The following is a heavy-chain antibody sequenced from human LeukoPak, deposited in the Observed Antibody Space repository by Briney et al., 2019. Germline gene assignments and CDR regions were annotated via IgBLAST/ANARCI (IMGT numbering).Heavy chain of an antibody. Sequence: PGGSLRLSCAVSGPTFSRYAMSWVRQAPGKGLEWVSAISESGSGTYYADSVKGRFTISRDNSKDTLSLQMNSLRAEDTAVYYCAKDIAQGYTFGSIEQDYWGQGTLVTVSS. CDR1: GPTFSRYA. V-gene: IGHV3-23*01. D-gene: IGHD5-18*01. J-gene: IGHJ4*02. CDR3: AKDIAQGYTFGSIEQDY. CDR2: ISESGSGT.